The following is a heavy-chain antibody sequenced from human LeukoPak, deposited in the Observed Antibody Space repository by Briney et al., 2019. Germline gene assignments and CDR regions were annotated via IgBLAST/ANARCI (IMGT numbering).Heavy chain of an antibody. CDR1: GFTFSDYY. V-gene: IGHV3-11*01. J-gene: IGHJ4*02. Sequence: PGGSLRLSCAASGFTFSDYYMSWIRQAPGKGLEWVSYISSSGSTIYYADSVKGRFTISRDNAKNSLYLQMNSLRAEDTAVYYCASAAGYSSSWYFIDYWGQGTLVTVSS. CDR3: ASAAGYSSSWYFIDY. D-gene: IGHD6-13*01. CDR2: ISSSGSTI.